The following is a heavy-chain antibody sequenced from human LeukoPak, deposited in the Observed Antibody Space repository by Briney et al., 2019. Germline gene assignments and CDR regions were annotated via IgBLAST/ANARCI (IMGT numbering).Heavy chain of an antibody. CDR3: GKESASSGWNWIDA. Sequence: GKSLRLSCVGSGFTFSSYAMHWVRQAPGKGLEWVALISFDGSVKYFADSVTGRFTISRDNSMNTLYLQMSSLRLEDTAVYYCGKESASSGWNWIDAWGQGSLVTVSS. V-gene: IGHV3-30*18. CDR1: GFTFSSYA. D-gene: IGHD6-19*01. CDR2: ISFDGSVK. J-gene: IGHJ5*02.